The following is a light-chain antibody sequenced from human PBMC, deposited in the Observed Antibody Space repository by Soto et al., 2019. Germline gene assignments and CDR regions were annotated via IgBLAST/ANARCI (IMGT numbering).Light chain of an antibody. CDR3: QQLDSMPIT. CDR2: IAS. CDR1: QGIRSY. V-gene: IGKV1-9*01. Sequence: IQFTRSASSLSASLLNIVAITGRASQGIRSYLALYQQKPGEAPKLLIAIASIVQSGVPSRFSVSGSGTDFVLTISSLQPEDSATYYCQQLDSMPITFGQGTQLEI. J-gene: IGKJ5*01.